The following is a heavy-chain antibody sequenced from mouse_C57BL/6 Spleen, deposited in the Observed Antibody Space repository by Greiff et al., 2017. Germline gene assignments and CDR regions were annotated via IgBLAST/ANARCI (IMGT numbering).Heavy chain of an antibody. V-gene: IGHV1-15*01. CDR1: GYTFTDYE. D-gene: IGHD2-5*01. Sequence: VQLQQSGAELVRPGASVTLSCKASGYTFTDYEMHWVKQTPVHGLEWIGAIDPETGGTAYNQKFKCKAILTADKSSSTAYMELRSLTSEDSAVYYCRWSNYSYYFDYWGQGTTRTVSS. CDR2: IDPETGGT. CDR3: RWSNYSYYFDY. J-gene: IGHJ2*01.